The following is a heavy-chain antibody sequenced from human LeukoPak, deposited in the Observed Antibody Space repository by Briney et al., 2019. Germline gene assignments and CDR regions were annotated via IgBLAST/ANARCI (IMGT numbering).Heavy chain of an antibody. V-gene: IGHV4-34*01. J-gene: IGHJ4*02. D-gene: IGHD2-8*01. Sequence: PSETLSLTCAVYGGSFSGYYWSWIRQPPGKGLEWIGDIYHSGSTNYNPSLKSRVTISVDTSKNQFSLKLSSVTAADTAVYYCARDRMGVYGTWYEVTVDYWGEGTLVTASS. CDR2: IYHSGST. CDR3: ARDRMGVYGTWYEVTVDY. CDR1: GGSFSGYY.